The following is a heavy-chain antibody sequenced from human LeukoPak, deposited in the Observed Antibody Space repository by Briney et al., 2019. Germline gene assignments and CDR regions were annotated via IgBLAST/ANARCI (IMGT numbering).Heavy chain of an antibody. CDR1: GGAFSSYA. J-gene: IGHJ5*02. CDR3: ARQFTIFGVVIYFDP. CDR2: IIPIFGTA. D-gene: IGHD3-3*01. V-gene: IGHV1-69*05. Sequence: ASVKVSCKASGGAFSSYAISWVRQAPGQGLEWMGGIIPIFGTANYAQKFQGRVTITTDESTSTAYMELSSLRSEDTAVYYCARQFTIFGVVIYFDPWGQGTLVTVSS.